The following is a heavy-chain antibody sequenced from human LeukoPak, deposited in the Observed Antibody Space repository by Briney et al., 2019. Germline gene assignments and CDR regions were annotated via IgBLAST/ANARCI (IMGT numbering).Heavy chain of an antibody. J-gene: IGHJ5*02. CDR1: GYTFTSDG. V-gene: IGHV1-18*01. Sequence: GASVKVSCKASGYTFTSDGISWVRQAPGQGLEWMGWISAYNGNTNYAQKLQGRVTMTTDTSTSTAYMELRSLRSDDTAVYYCARDQWFGESLGWFDPCGQGTLVTVSS. CDR3: ARDQWFGESLGWFDP. CDR2: ISAYNGNT. D-gene: IGHD3-10*01.